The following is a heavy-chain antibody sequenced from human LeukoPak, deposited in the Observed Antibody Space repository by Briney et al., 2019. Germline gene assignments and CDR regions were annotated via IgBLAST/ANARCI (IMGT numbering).Heavy chain of an antibody. CDR1: GYSFTSYW. CDR2: IDPSDSYT. Sequence: GESLQISCKGSGYSFTSYWIIWVRQMPGKGLEWMGRIDPSDSYTNYSPSFQGHVTISADKSISTAYLQWSSLKASDTAMYYCAKLFTGELDYWGQGTLVTVSS. D-gene: IGHD7-27*01. V-gene: IGHV5-10-1*01. J-gene: IGHJ4*02. CDR3: AKLFTGELDY.